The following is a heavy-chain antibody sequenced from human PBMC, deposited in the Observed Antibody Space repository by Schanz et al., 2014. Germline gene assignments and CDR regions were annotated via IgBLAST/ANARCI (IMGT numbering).Heavy chain of an antibody. CDR3: ARVQDDILTGSEYYYGMDV. V-gene: IGHV1-69*04. CDR1: RSTFSSYT. D-gene: IGHD3-9*01. CDR2: IIPVLAIA. J-gene: IGHJ6*02. Sequence: QVQLVQSGAEVKKPGSSVKVSCKASRSTFSSYTISWIRQAPGQGLEWMGRIIPVLAIADYAQKFQGRVTMTTDTSTSTAYMELRSLRSDDTAVYYCARVQDDILTGSEYYYGMDVWGQGTTVTVSS.